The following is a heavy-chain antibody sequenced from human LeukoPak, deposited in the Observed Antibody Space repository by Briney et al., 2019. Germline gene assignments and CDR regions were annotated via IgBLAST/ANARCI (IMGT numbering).Heavy chain of an antibody. J-gene: IGHJ3*02. CDR2: IYYSGST. CDR1: GGSISSYY. D-gene: IGHD2-21*02. Sequence: PSETLSLTCTVSGGSISSYYWSWIRQPPGKGLEWSGYIYYSGSTNYNPSLKSRVTISVDTSKNQFSLKLSSVTAADTAVYYCARVCGGDCYDAFDIWGQGTMVTVSS. CDR3: ARVCGGDCYDAFDI. V-gene: IGHV4-59*01.